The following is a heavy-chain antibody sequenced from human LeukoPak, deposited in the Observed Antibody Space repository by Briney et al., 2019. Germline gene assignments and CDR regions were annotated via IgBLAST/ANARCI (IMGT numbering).Heavy chain of an antibody. Sequence: GASVKVSCTASGYTFTSYDINWVRQATGQGLEWMGWMNPNSGNTGYAQKFQGRVTMTRNTSISTTYMGLSSLRSEDTAVYYCARGGNYGDYQFDYWGQGTLVTVSS. CDR2: MNPNSGNT. J-gene: IGHJ4*02. CDR1: GYTFTSYD. V-gene: IGHV1-8*01. CDR3: ARGGNYGDYQFDY. D-gene: IGHD4-17*01.